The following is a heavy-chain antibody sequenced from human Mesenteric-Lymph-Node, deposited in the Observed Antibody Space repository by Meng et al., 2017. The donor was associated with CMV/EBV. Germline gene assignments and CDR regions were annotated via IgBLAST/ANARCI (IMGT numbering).Heavy chain of an antibody. CDR1: GFTFSSYS. J-gene: IGHJ4*02. Sequence: GESLKISCAASGFTFSSYSMNWVRQAPGKGLEWVSYISSSSSTIYYADSVKGRFTISRDNAKNSLYLQMNSLRAEDTAVYYCASSGWGGWGQGTLVTVSS. CDR2: ISSSSSTI. D-gene: IGHD6-19*01. V-gene: IGHV3-48*04. CDR3: ASSGWGG.